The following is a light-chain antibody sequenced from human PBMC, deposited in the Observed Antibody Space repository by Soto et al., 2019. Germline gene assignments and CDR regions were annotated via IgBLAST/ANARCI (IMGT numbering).Light chain of an antibody. CDR3: QQYGSSPPYS. V-gene: IGKV3-20*01. CDR1: RSFAGSY. CDR2: AAS. J-gene: IGKJ2*01. Sequence: EIVLTQSPGTLSLSPGERATLSCRASRSFAGSYLAWYQQKPGQAPRLLIYAASIRATGIPDRFSGSASGTDFTLTISRLDPEDFAVYYCQQYGSSPPYSFGQGTKLEIK.